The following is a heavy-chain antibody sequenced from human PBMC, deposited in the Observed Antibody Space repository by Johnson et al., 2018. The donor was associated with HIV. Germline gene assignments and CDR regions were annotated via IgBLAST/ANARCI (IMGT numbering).Heavy chain of an antibody. D-gene: IGHD1-26*01. J-gene: IGHJ3*02. Sequence: EVQLVESGGGLVQPGGSLRLSCAASGVTVSSNYMSWVRRAPGKGLEWVSVIYSGGTTYYAESVKGRFTISRDNSKNTLFLQMNSLRAEDTAVYYCARERAYSGSYSGAFDIWGQGTMVTVSS. V-gene: IGHV3-66*01. CDR3: ARERAYSGSYSGAFDI. CDR1: GVTVSSNY. CDR2: IYSGGTT.